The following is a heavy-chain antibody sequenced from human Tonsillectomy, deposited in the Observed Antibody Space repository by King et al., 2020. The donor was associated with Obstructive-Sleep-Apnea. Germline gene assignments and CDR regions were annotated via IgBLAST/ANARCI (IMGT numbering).Heavy chain of an antibody. CDR3: AHRRSVTMIVVALDAFDI. V-gene: IGHV2-5*02. CDR2: IYWDDDK. Sequence: ITLKESGPTLVKPTQTLTLTCTFSGFSLSTSGVGVGWIRQPPGKALEWLALIYWDDDKRYSPSLKSRLTITKDTSKNQVVLTMTNMDPVDTATYYCAHRRSVTMIVVALDAFDIWGQGTMVTVSS. CDR1: GFSLSTSGVG. D-gene: IGHD3-22*01. J-gene: IGHJ3*02.